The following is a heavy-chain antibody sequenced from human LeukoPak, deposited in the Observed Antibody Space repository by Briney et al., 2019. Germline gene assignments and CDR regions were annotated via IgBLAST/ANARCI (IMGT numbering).Heavy chain of an antibody. J-gene: IGHJ4*02. D-gene: IGHD3-22*01. CDR3: AKERRDSSVDY. CDR1: GFTFDDYA. CDR2: ISGDGST. V-gene: IGHV3-43*02. Sequence: PGGSLRLSCAASGFTFDDYAMHWVRQAPGKGLERVSLISGDGSTYYADSVKGRFTIPRDNSKNSLYLHMNSLRTEDTAFFYCAKERRDSSVDYWGQGTLVTVSS.